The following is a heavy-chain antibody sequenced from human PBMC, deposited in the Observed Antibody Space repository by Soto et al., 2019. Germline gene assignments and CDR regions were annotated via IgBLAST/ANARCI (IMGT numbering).Heavy chain of an antibody. D-gene: IGHD3-22*01. CDR2: ISAYNGNT. Sequence: SVKVSCKASGYTFTSYGISWVRQAPGQGLEWMGWISAYNGNTNYAQKLQGRVTMTTDTSTSTAYMELRSLRSDDTAVYYCASCSYYYDSSGYYYGGPFDYWGQGTLVTVSS. V-gene: IGHV1-18*04. CDR3: ASCSYYYDSSGYYYGGPFDY. J-gene: IGHJ4*02. CDR1: GYTFTSYG.